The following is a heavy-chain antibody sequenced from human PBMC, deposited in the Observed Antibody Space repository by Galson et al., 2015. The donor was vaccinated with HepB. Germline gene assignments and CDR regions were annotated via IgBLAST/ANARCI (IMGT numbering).Heavy chain of an antibody. Sequence: SVKVSCKASGYTFTSYDINWVRQATGQGLEWMGWMNPNSGNTGYAQKFQGRVTMTRNTSISTAYMELSSLRSEDTAVYYCACMIGGSNWFDPWGQETLVTVSS. CDR3: ACMIGGSNWFDP. V-gene: IGHV1-8*01. CDR2: MNPNSGNT. CDR1: GYTFTSYD. D-gene: IGHD3-10*02. J-gene: IGHJ5*02.